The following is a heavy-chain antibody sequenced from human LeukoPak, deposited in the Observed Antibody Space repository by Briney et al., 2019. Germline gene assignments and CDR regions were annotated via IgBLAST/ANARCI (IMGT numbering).Heavy chain of an antibody. CDR1: GGSFSGYY. J-gene: IGHJ3*02. V-gene: IGHV4-34*01. CDR2: INHSGST. CDR3: ARSMRRIRNVFDI. Sequence: SETLSLTCAVYGGSFSGYYWSWIRQPPGKGLEWTGEINHSGSTNYNPSLKSRVTISVDTSKNQFSLKLSSVTAADTAVYYCARSMRRIRNVFDIWGQGTMVTVSS. D-gene: IGHD2/OR15-2a*01.